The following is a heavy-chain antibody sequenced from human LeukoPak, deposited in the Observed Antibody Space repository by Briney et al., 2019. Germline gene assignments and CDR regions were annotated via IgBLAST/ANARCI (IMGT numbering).Heavy chain of an antibody. CDR3: ASGDYYDSSGYYPFDY. CDR1: GYTFTSYG. CDR2: ISAYNGNT. D-gene: IGHD3-22*01. V-gene: IGHV1-18*01. J-gene: IGHJ4*02. Sequence: VASVKVSCKASGYTFTSYGISWVRQAPGQGLEWMGWISAYNGNTNYAQKLQGRVTMTTDTSTSTAYMELRSLRSDDTAVYYCASGDYYDSSGYYPFDYWGQGTLVTVSS.